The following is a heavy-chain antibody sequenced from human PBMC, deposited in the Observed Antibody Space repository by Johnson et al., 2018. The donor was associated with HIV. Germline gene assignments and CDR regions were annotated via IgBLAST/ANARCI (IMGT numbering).Heavy chain of an antibody. D-gene: IGHD3-16*02. V-gene: IGHV3-7*01. J-gene: IGHJ3*02. CDR1: GFTFSSYW. CDR2: IKQDGSEK. Sequence: EVLLVESGGGLVQPGGSLRLSCAASGFTFSSYWMSWVRQAPGKGLEWVANIKQDGSEKYNVDSVKGRFTISRDNAKNSLYLQMNSLRAEDTAVYYCARDLVSLEDAFDIWGQGTMVTVSS. CDR3: ARDLVSLEDAFDI.